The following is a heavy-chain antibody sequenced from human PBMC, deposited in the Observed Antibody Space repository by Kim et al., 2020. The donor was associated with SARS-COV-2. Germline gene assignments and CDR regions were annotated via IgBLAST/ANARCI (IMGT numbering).Heavy chain of an antibody. CDR3: ARVYHYDILTGPSLDY. CDR2: IYYSGST. J-gene: IGHJ4*02. CDR1: GGSISSYY. D-gene: IGHD3-9*01. V-gene: IGHV4-59*01. Sequence: SETLSLTCTVSGGSISSYYWSWIRQPPGKGLEWIGYIYYSGSTNYNPSLKSRVTISVDTSKNQFSLKLSSVTAADTAVYYCARVYHYDILTGPSLDYWGQGTLVTVSS.